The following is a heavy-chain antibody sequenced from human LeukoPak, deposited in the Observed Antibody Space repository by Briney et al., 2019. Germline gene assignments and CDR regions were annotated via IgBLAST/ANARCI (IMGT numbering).Heavy chain of an antibody. D-gene: IGHD3-22*01. J-gene: IGHJ4*02. Sequence: PSETPSLTCTVSGGSISSSSYYWGWIRQPPGKGLEWIGSIHYRGSTCYKPSLKSRVTISVDTSKNQFSLKLSPVTAADTAVYYCASPSSGGYYLPFDNWGQGTLVTVSS. CDR3: ASPSSGGYYLPFDN. CDR1: GGSISSSSYY. CDR2: IHYRGST. V-gene: IGHV4-39*05.